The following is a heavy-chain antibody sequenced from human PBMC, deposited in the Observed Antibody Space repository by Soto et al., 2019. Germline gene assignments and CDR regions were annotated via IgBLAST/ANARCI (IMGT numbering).Heavy chain of an antibody. D-gene: IGHD3-10*01. CDR1: GYTFTSYG. CDR3: ARDSEYYYGSGRLGMDV. CDR2: ISAYNGNT. J-gene: IGHJ6*02. V-gene: IGHV1-18*01. Sequence: QVQLVQSGAEVKKPGASVKVSCKASGYTFTSYGISWVRQAPGQGLEWMGWISAYNGNTNYAQKLQGRVTMTTDTSTSTAYMELRSLRSDDTAVYYCARDSEYYYGSGRLGMDVWGQGTTVTVSS.